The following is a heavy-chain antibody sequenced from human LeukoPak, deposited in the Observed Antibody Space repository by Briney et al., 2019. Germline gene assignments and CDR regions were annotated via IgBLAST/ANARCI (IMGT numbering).Heavy chain of an antibody. CDR2: ISDRGSRT. J-gene: IGHJ4*02. CDR3: AKRGVVIRVILVGFHKEAYYFDS. V-gene: IGHV3-23*01. CDR1: GFSFRNTW. Sequence: GGSLRLSCAASGFSFRNTWMSWVRQAPGKGLEWVAGISDRGSRTNYADSVKGRFTISTDHPKNTLYLQMNSLRAEDTAVYFCAKRGVVIRVILVGFHKEAYYFDSWGQGALVTVSS. D-gene: IGHD3-22*01.